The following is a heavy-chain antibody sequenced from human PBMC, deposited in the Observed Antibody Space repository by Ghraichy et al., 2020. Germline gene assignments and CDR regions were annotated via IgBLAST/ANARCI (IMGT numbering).Heavy chain of an antibody. D-gene: IGHD3-22*01. CDR1: GFTLSSYA. Sequence: GGSLRLSCAASGFTLSSYAMSWLLQAPGKGLEWVSAISGSGGSTYYADSVKGRFTISRDNSKNTLYLQMNSLRAEDTAVYYCAKVRSSGYYSFDYWGQGTLVTFSS. V-gene: IGHV3-23*01. CDR3: AKVRSSGYYSFDY. CDR2: ISGSGGST. J-gene: IGHJ4*02.